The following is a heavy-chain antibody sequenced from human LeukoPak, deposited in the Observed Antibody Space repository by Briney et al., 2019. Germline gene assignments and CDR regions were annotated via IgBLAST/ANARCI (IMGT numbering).Heavy chain of an antibody. D-gene: IGHD1-26*01. CDR2: INHSGST. CDR1: GGSFSGYY. CDR3: ARGQGSGIGY. Sequence: SETLSLTCAVYGGSFSGYYWSWIRQPPGKGLEWIGEINHSGSTNYNPSLKSRVTISVDTSKNQFSLKLSSVTAADTAVYHCARGQGSGIGYWGQGTLVTVSS. J-gene: IGHJ4*02. V-gene: IGHV4-34*01.